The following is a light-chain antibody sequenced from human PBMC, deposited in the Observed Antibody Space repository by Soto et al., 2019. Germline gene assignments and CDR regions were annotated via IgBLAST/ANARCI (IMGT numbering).Light chain of an antibody. J-gene: IGKJ5*01. Sequence: PGGIAPLSCRASQSVRSSLGCYQQKPGQAPRLLISDASNSATGIPARFSGSGSGTDFTLTISSLEPEDFAVYYCQQCSNWPLITFGQGTRLEIK. CDR2: DAS. CDR1: QSVRSS. V-gene: IGKV3-11*01. CDR3: QQCSNWPLIT.